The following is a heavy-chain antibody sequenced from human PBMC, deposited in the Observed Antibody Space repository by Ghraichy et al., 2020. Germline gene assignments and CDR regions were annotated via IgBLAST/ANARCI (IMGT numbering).Heavy chain of an antibody. J-gene: IGHJ4*02. V-gene: IGHV4-39*01. Sequence: ESLNISCTVSGGSISSSSYYWGWIRQPPGKGLEWIGSIYYSGSTYYNPSLKSRVTISVDTSKNQFSLKLSSVTAADTAVYYCARGYSSGWPFDYWGQGTLVTVSS. D-gene: IGHD6-19*01. CDR3: ARGYSSGWPFDY. CDR1: GGSISSSSYY. CDR2: IYYSGST.